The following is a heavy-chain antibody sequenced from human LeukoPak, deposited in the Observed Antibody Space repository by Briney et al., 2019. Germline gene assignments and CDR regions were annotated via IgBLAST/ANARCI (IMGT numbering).Heavy chain of an antibody. J-gene: IGHJ4*02. V-gene: IGHV3-48*03. CDR3: ARGWVYYDSSGYYSLSPFDY. CDR2: ISSSGSTI. D-gene: IGHD3-22*01. Sequence: GGSLRLSCAASGFTFSSYEMNWVRHAPGKGLEWVSYISSSGSTIYYADSVKGRFTISRDNAKNSLYLQMNSLRAEDTAVYYCARGWVYYDSSGYYSLSPFDYWGQGTLVTVSS. CDR1: GFTFSSYE.